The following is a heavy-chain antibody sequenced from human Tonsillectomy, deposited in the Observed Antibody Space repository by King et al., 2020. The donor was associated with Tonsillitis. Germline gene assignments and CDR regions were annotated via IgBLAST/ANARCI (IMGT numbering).Heavy chain of an antibody. Sequence: VQLQESGPGLVKPSQTLSLSCTVSGGSISSGSYYWSWIRQPAGKGLEWIGRIYTSGSANYNPSLKSRVTMSVDTSKNQFSLKLGSVTAADTAVYYCAAGYSSGWYCANSYYMDVWGKGTTVTVSS. CDR2: IYTSGSA. V-gene: IGHV4-61*02. J-gene: IGHJ6*03. CDR1: GGSISSGSYY. CDR3: AAGYSSGWYCANSYYMDV. D-gene: IGHD6-19*01.